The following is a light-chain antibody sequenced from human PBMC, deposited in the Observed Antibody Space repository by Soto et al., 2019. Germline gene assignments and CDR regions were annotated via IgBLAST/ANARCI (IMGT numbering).Light chain of an antibody. Sequence: VLTQSPGTLSLSPGERATLSCRASQTLSSRHLAWYQQKPGQAPRLLIYGSSSRATDIPDRFSGSGSGTDFTLTISTLEPEDFAIYYCQQYSYSRTFGQGTKVEIK. CDR3: QQYSYSRT. J-gene: IGKJ1*01. CDR1: QTLSSRH. CDR2: GSS. V-gene: IGKV3-20*01.